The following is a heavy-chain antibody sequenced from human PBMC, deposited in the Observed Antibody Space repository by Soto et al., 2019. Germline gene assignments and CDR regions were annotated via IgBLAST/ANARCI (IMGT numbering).Heavy chain of an antibody. CDR1: GFTFDDYT. V-gene: IGHV3-43*01. CDR2: ISWDGGST. CDR3: TSSGWYY. Sequence: SGGSLRLSCAASGFTFDDYTMHWVRQAPGKGLEWVSLISWDGGSTYYADSVKGRFTISRDNSKNSLYLQMNSLRTEDTALYYCTSSGWYYWGQGTLVTVSS. J-gene: IGHJ4*02. D-gene: IGHD6-19*01.